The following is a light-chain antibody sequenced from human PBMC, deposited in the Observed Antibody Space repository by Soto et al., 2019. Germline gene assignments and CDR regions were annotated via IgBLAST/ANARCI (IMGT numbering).Light chain of an antibody. J-gene: IGLJ1*01. CDR1: SSDVGGYNY. CDR2: DVS. Sequence: QPVLTHPASVSGSPGQSIAISCPGTSSDVGGYNYVSWYQQHPGKAPNLMIYDVSDRPPGVSNRFSASKSGNTASLTISGLQAEDEADYYCCSYTSSSTPWVFGTGT. CDR3: CSYTSSSTPWV. V-gene: IGLV2-14*03.